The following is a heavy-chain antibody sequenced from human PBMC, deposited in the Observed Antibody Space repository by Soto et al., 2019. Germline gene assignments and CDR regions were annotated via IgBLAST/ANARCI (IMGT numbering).Heavy chain of an antibody. J-gene: IGHJ6*02. CDR1: GYTFTSYG. D-gene: IGHD3-9*01. CDR2: ISAYNGNT. V-gene: IGHV1-18*01. Sequence: QVQLVQSGAEVKKPGASVKVSCKASGYTFTSYGISWVRQAPGQGLEGMGWISAYNGNTNYAQKLQGRVTMTTDTSTSTAYMELRSLRSDDTAVYYCAREPPLRYFDYYGMDVWGQGTTVTVSS. CDR3: AREPPLRYFDYYGMDV.